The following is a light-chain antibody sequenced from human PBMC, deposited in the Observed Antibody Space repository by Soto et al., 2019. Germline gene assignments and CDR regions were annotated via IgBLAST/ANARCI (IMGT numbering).Light chain of an antibody. CDR2: EVS. Sequence: QSVLTQPASVSGSPGQSITISCTVTSSDVGGYNYVSWYQQHPGKAPKLMIYEVSNRPSGVSNRFSGSKSGNTASLTISGLQAEDEADYYCSSYTSSSTLYVFGTGTKVTV. CDR1: SSDVGGYNY. CDR3: SSYTSSSTLYV. J-gene: IGLJ1*01. V-gene: IGLV2-14*01.